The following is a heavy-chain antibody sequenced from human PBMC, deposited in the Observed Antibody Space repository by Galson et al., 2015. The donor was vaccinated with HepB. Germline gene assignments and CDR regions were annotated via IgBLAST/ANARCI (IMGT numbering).Heavy chain of an antibody. CDR1: GFTFSSYA. CDR3: ARDWVYCSGGSCYFDY. CDR2: ISYDGSNK. J-gene: IGHJ4*02. V-gene: IGHV3-30-3*01. Sequence: SLRLSCAASGFTFSSYAMHWVRQAPGKGLEWVAVISYDGSNKYYADSVKGRFTISRDNAKNSLYLQINSLRAEDTAVYYCARDWVYCSGGSCYFDYWGQGTLVTVSS. D-gene: IGHD2-15*01.